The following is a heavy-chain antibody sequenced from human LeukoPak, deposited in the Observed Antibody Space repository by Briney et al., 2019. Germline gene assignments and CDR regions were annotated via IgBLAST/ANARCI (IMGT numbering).Heavy chain of an antibody. V-gene: IGHV3-21*01. Sequence: GGSLRLSCAASGFTFSSYSMNWVRQAPGKGLEWVSSISSSSSYIYYADSVKGRFTISRDNAKNSLYLQMNSLRAEDTAVYYCARYSQDYYDNSGYYPQFDYWGQGTLVTVSS. J-gene: IGHJ4*02. CDR2: ISSSSSYI. CDR1: GFTFSSYS. CDR3: ARYSQDYYDNSGYYPQFDY. D-gene: IGHD3-22*01.